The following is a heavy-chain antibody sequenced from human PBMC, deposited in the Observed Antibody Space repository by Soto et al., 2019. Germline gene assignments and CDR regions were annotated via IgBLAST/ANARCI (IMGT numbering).Heavy chain of an antibody. J-gene: IGHJ4*02. CDR3: AREYCSSGIYHRHFDY. CDR1: GYTFSNCW. D-gene: IGHD2-8*02. Sequence: GEFLKISCKGSGYTFSNCWHGWVRQMPGKGLEWGGIIYAGDSDTKYSPFFEGHVTISANKSITTAYLQRSSLKASDTAMYYLAREYCSSGIYHRHFDYWGQGTQVTVSS. CDR2: IYAGDSDT. V-gene: IGHV5-51*01.